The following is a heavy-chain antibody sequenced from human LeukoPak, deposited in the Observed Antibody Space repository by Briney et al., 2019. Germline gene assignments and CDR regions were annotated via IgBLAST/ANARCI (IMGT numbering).Heavy chain of an antibody. CDR2: IYHSGTT. V-gene: IGHV4-30-2*01. Sequence: PSQTLSLTCAVSGGSISSGGYSWNWIRQPPGKGLEWIGYIYHSGTTYYNPSLKSRVTISVDRSKNQFSLKLSSVTAEDTAVYYCARDQSSSWYWFDPGGQGTLVTVSS. J-gene: IGHJ5*02. CDR1: GGSISSGGYS. CDR3: ARDQSSSWYWFDP. D-gene: IGHD6-13*01.